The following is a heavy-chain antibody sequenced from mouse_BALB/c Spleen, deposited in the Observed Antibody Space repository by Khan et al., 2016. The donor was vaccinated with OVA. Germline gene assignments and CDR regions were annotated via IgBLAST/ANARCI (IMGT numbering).Heavy chain of an antibody. J-gene: IGHJ4*01. V-gene: IGHV9-3-1*01. CDR2: INTYTGEP. CDR1: GYTFTNYG. D-gene: IGHD2-14*01. Sequence: QVQLKQSGPELKKPGETVKISCKASGYTFTNYGMNWVKQAPGKGLKWMGWINTYTGEPTYADDFKGRFAFSLETSASTAYLQINNLKNEDTATYFCARVGYNGTMDYWGQGTSVTVSS. CDR3: ARVGYNGTMDY.